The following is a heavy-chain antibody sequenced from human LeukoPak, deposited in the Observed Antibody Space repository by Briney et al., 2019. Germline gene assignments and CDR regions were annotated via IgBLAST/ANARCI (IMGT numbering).Heavy chain of an antibody. Sequence: SCPTLVNPTQTLTLTCTFSGFSLRTAGVGVAWIRQPPGKALEWLTVIYWNDDIRYSPSLRSRLTITKDTSNNQVVLTLTNMDPVDTASYFCGHRRDAFDYHGLDVWGQGTTVIVSS. CDR3: GHRRDAFDYHGLDV. D-gene: IGHD3-16*01. CDR1: GFSLRTAGVG. V-gene: IGHV2-5*01. J-gene: IGHJ6*02. CDR2: IYWNDDI.